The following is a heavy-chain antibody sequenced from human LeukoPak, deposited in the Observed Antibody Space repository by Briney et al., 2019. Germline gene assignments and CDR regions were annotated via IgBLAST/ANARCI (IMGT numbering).Heavy chain of an antibody. J-gene: IGHJ3*02. V-gene: IGHV3-30*18. Sequence: GKSMRLSCAASGLTFSTYGMHWVRHAPGNGLEWMALPSYDGSNKYYADSVKGRFTISRDNSKNTVYLQMSSLRAEDTAVYYCAKGGYCSSSSCYQGVFDIWGQGTMVTVSS. CDR2: PSYDGSNK. D-gene: IGHD2-2*03. CDR3: AKGGYCSSSSCYQGVFDI. CDR1: GLTFSTYG.